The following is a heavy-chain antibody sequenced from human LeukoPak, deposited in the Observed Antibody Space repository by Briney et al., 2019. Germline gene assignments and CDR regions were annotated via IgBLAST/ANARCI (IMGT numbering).Heavy chain of an antibody. V-gene: IGHV1-3*01. J-gene: IGHJ4*02. CDR1: GYTFTSYA. D-gene: IGHD3-10*01. Sequence: ASVKLSCKASGYTFTSYAMHWVRQAPGQRLEWMGWINAGNGNTKYSQKFQGRVTITRDTSASTAYMELSSLRSEDTAVYYCARNVGSLWFGELFDYWGQGTLVTVSS. CDR2: INAGNGNT. CDR3: ARNVGSLWFGELFDY.